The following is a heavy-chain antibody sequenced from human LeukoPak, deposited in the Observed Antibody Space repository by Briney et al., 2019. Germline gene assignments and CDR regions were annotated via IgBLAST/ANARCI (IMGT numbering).Heavy chain of an antibody. D-gene: IGHD3-3*02. J-gene: IGHJ6*02. CDR1: GFTVSSNY. Sequence: GGSLRLSCVASGFTVSSNYMSWVRQAPGKGPEWVSVIYSGGSTFYADSVKGRFTISRDNSKNTLYLQMNSLRTEDTAVYYCARATPSIHYGMDVWGQGTTVTVSS. CDR2: IYSGGST. V-gene: IGHV3-53*01. CDR3: ARATPSIHYGMDV.